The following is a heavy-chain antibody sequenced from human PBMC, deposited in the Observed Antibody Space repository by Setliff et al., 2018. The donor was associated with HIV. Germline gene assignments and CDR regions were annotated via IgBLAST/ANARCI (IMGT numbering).Heavy chain of an antibody. CDR3: VRGGSWGII. Sequence: SETLSLTCTVSGYSISSGYYWGWIRQPPGKGLEWIGSIYHTGKTYYNSALKNRLTISVDTSKNQFSLELSSVTAADTAVYYCVRGGSWGIIWGQGTVVTVSS. CDR1: GYSISSGYY. V-gene: IGHV4-38-2*02. CDR2: IYHTGKT. J-gene: IGHJ3*02. D-gene: IGHD3-16*01.